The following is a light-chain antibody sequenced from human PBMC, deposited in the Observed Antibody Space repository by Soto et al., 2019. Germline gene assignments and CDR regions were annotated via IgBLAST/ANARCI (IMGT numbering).Light chain of an antibody. J-gene: IGLJ1*01. V-gene: IGLV2-14*01. CDR3: SSYTSSSTLNYV. Sequence: QSVLTQPASLSGSPGQSITISCTGTSSDVVGYNYVSWYQQHPGKAPKLMIYDVSNRPSGVSNRLSGSKSGNTASLTISGLQAEDEADYYCSSYTSSSTLNYVFGTGTKVTVL. CDR1: SSDVVGYNY. CDR2: DVS.